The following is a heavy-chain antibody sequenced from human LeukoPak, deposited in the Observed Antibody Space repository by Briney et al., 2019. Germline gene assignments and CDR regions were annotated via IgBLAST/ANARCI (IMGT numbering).Heavy chain of an antibody. V-gene: IGHV1-2*02. J-gene: IGHJ4*02. CDR3: AREWVRGYCSGGSCSLVGY. D-gene: IGHD2-15*01. CDR2: INPNSGGT. Sequence: ASVKVSCKASGYTFTGYYMHWVRQAPGQGLEWMGWINPNSGGTNYAQKFQGRVTMTRDTSISTAYMELSRLRSDDTAVYYCAREWVRGYCSGGSCSLVGYWGQGTLVTVSS. CDR1: GYTFTGYY.